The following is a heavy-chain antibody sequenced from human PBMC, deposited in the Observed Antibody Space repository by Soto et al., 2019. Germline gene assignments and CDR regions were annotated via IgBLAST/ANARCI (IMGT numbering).Heavy chain of an antibody. CDR2: IGTSGTPV. Sequence: EVQLEESGGVLVQPGGSLRLSCAASGFTFKTYNMNWVRQAPGKGLEWVSYIGTSGTPVYYADSVKGRFTISRDNAKNSLFLQMHSLRDEDTALYFCARDPSPDSSGWYYFDYWGQGTLVTVSS. CDR3: ARDPSPDSSGWYYFDY. CDR1: GFTFKTYN. D-gene: IGHD6-19*01. V-gene: IGHV3-48*02. J-gene: IGHJ4*02.